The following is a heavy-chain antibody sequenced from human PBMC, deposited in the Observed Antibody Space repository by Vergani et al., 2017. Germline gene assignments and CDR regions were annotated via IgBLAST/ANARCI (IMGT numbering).Heavy chain of an antibody. J-gene: IGHJ4*02. Sequence: QVQLQESGPGLVKPSQTLSLTCTVSGGSISSGSYYWSWIRQPAGKGLEWIGRIYTSGSTNDNPSLKRRGTIPVDTSKNQFSLKLSSVTAADSAVYYCASAYYYDTSGYPYDYWGQGTLVTVSS. CDR3: ASAYYYDTSGYPYDY. V-gene: IGHV4-61*02. CDR2: IYTSGST. D-gene: IGHD3-22*01. CDR1: GGSISSGSYY.